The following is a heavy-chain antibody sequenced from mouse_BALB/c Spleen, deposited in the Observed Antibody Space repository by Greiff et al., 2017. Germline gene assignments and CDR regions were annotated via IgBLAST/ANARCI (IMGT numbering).Heavy chain of an antibody. J-gene: IGHJ2*01. CDR3: ARGTRGDYFDY. V-gene: IGHV1S130*01. D-gene: IGHD3-3*01. CDR1: GYTFTSSW. CDR2: IHPNSGNT. Sequence: VQLQQSGSVLVRPGASVKLSCKASGYTFTSSWMHWAKQRPGQGLEWIGEIHPNSGNTNYNEKFKGKATLTVDTSSSTAYVDLSSLTSEDSAVYYCARGTRGDYFDYWGQGTTLTVSS.